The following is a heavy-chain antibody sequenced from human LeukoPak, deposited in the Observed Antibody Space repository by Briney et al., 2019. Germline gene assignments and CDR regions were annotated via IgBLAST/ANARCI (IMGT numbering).Heavy chain of an antibody. Sequence: SETLSLTCTVSGGSISSYYWSWIRQPPGKGLEWIGYIYYSGSTNYNPSLKSRVTISVDTSKNQFSLRLSSVTAADTAVYFCARERSMVRGVSWFDPWGQGTLVTVSP. CDR2: IYYSGST. CDR3: ARERSMVRGVSWFDP. J-gene: IGHJ5*02. CDR1: GGSISSYY. V-gene: IGHV4-59*01. D-gene: IGHD3-10*01.